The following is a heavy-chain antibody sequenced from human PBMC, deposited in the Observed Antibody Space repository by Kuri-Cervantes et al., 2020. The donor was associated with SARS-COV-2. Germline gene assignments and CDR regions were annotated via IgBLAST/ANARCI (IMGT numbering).Heavy chain of an antibody. V-gene: IGHV4-4*02. Sequence: GSLRLSCAVSGGSISSSNWWRWVRQPPGKGLEWIGEIYHSGSTNYNPSLKSRVTISVDTSKNQFSLKLSSVTAADTAVYYCARSTRGRKGFGEFKFDYWGQGTRVTCYS. CDR3: ARSTRGRKGFGEFKFDY. D-gene: IGHD3-10*01. J-gene: IGHJ4*02. CDR2: IYHSGST. CDR1: GGSISSSNW.